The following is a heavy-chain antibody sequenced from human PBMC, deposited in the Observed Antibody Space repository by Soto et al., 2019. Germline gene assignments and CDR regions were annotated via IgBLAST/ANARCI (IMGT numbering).Heavy chain of an antibody. V-gene: IGHV1-69*02. CDR2: IIPILGIA. CDR3: VRVTPGYSSSPPYDY. J-gene: IGHJ4*02. Sequence: QVQLVQSGAEVKKPGSSVKVSCKASGGTFSSYTISWVRQAPGQGLEWMGRIIPILGIANYAQKFQGRVTITADKSTSTAYMELSSLRSEDTAVYYCVRVTPGYSSSPPYDYWGQGTLVTVSS. D-gene: IGHD6-13*01. CDR1: GGTFSSYT.